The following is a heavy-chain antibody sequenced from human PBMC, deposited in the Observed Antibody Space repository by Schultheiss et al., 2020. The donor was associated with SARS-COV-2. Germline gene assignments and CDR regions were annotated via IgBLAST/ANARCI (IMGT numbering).Heavy chain of an antibody. CDR3: ARGRYYTYYYYGMDV. J-gene: IGHJ6*02. Sequence: GSLRLSCAVYGGSFSGYYWSWIRQPPGKGLEWIGEINHSGSTNYNPSLKSRVTISVDTSKNQFSLKVSSVTAADTAVYYCARGRYYTYYYYGMDVWGQGTTVTVSS. CDR1: GGSFSGYY. D-gene: IGHD2-2*02. CDR2: INHSGST. V-gene: IGHV4-34*01.